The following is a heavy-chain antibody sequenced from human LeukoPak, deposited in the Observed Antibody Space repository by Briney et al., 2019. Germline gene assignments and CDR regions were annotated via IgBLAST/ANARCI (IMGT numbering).Heavy chain of an antibody. CDR2: ISGSGGST. CDR1: GFTFSSYA. CDR3: AKESITMIVVVTSFDY. V-gene: IGHV3-23*01. J-gene: IGHJ4*02. D-gene: IGHD3-22*01. Sequence: AGGSLRLSCAASGFTFSSYAMSWVRQAPGKGLEWVSAISGSGGSTYYADSVKGRFTISRDNSKNTLYLQMNSLRAEDTAVYYCAKESITMIVVVTSFDYWGQGTLVTVSS.